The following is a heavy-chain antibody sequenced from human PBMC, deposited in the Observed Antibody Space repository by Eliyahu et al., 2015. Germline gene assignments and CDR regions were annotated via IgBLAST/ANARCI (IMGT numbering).Heavy chain of an antibody. CDR2: ISWDGGST. CDR3: AKDISPEQSIAAAGRTYYYYGMDV. D-gene: IGHD6-13*01. Sequence: VSLISWDGGSTYYADSVKGRFTISRDNSKNSLYLQMNSLRTEDTALYYCAKDISPEQSIAAAGRTYYYYGMDVWGQGTTVTVSS. J-gene: IGHJ6*02. V-gene: IGHV3-43*01.